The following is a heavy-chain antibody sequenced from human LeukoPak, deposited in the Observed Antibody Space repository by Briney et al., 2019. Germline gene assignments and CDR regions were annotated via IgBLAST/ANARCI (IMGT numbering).Heavy chain of an antibody. CDR1: GFTFRSYW. Sequence: GGSLRLPCAASGFTFRSYWMHWVRQAPGKGLVWVSRIYSDGSTTTYADSVKGRFTISRDNAKNTLYLQMNSLRAEDTAVYYCARGGSPPEALGDVFGIWGQGTTVTVSS. CDR2: IYSDGSTT. V-gene: IGHV3-74*01. J-gene: IGHJ3*02. D-gene: IGHD1-26*01. CDR3: ARGGSPPEALGDVFGI.